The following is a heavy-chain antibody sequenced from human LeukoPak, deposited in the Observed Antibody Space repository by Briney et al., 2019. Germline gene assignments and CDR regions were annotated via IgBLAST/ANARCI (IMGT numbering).Heavy chain of an antibody. CDR3: AKDLTPRDSRSWYTDAFDI. J-gene: IGHJ3*02. CDR1: GFTVSSNY. V-gene: IGHV3-23*01. D-gene: IGHD6-13*01. Sequence: GGSLRLSCAASGFTVSSNYMSWVRQAPGKGLEWVSAISGTGGSTYYADSVKGRFTISRDNSKNTLYLQVNSLRAEDTAVYYCAKDLTPRDSRSWYTDAFDIWGQGTMVTVSS. CDR2: ISGTGGST.